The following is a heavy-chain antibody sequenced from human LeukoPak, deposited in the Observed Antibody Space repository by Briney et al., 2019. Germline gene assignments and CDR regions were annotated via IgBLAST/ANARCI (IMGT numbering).Heavy chain of an antibody. V-gene: IGHV3-30*18. CDR2: ISYDGNKE. Sequence: PGGSLRLSCAASGFTFNTFGIHWVRQAPGKGLDWVAVISYDGNKEYYADSVKGRFTISRDNSKNTLYLQMNSLRPEDTAVYYCAEPRTPMTSFFDYWGQGTLVTVSS. D-gene: IGHD4-17*01. J-gene: IGHJ4*02. CDR3: AEPRTPMTSFFDY. CDR1: GFTFNTFG.